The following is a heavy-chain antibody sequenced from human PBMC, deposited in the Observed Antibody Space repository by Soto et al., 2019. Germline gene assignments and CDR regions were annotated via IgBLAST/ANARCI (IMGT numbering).Heavy chain of an antibody. CDR2: IYYSGST. CDR1: GGSISSGGYY. CDR3: ARDYAGGGLRLDPMANDAFDI. J-gene: IGHJ3*02. V-gene: IGHV4-31*03. D-gene: IGHD3-16*01. Sequence: SETLSLTCTVSGGSISSGGYYRSWIRQHPGKGLEWIGYIYYSGSTYYNPSLKSRVTISVDTSKNQFSLKLSSVTAADTAVYYCARDYAGGGLRLDPMANDAFDILGQGTMVTVSS.